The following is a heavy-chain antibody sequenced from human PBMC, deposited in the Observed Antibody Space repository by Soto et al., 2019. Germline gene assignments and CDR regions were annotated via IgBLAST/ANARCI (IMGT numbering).Heavy chain of an antibody. CDR1: GYTFTSYY. V-gene: IGHV1-46*03. J-gene: IGHJ4*02. CDR3: ARGFCTTTACLVGDF. D-gene: IGHD2-8*01. CDR2: INPSGGST. Sequence: QVQLVQSGAEVKKPGASVKISCKSSGYTFTSYYMHWVRQAPGQGLDGMGMINPSGGSTNYARRLHSSVTMTRDTSTSTVYMDLSDLRSEDTAVYYCARGFCTTTACLVGDFWGQGTLVTGS.